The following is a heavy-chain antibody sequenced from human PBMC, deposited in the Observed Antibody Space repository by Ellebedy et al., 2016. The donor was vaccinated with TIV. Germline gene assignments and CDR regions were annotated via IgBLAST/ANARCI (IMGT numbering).Heavy chain of an antibody. V-gene: IGHV3-23*01. CDR1: GFTFGNDA. CDR3: AKDFDYYGSGTYFH. J-gene: IGHJ4*02. D-gene: IGHD3-10*01. CDR2: ISGGGVTT. Sequence: GGSLRLSXAASGFTFGNDAMSWVRQGPGKGLEWVSGISGGGVTTHYADSVRGRFTISRDNSKNTLYLQMNSLRAEDTAVYYCAKDFDYYGSGTYFHWGQGTLVTVPS.